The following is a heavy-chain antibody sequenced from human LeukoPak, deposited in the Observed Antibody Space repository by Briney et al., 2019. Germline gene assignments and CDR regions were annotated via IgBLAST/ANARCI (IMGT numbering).Heavy chain of an antibody. J-gene: IGHJ4*02. V-gene: IGHV3-21*01. CDR2: ITSDSSNI. CDR1: EFVFSNHA. Sequence: MAGGSLRLSCVASEFVFSNHAMIWVRQAPGKGLEWISSITSDSSNIFYANSVRGRFTISRDNANNALHLQMNSLRAEDTAVYYCARVFWETVNTGYYSDFWGPGTLVTVSS. CDR3: ARVFWETVNTGYYSDF. D-gene: IGHD3-22*01.